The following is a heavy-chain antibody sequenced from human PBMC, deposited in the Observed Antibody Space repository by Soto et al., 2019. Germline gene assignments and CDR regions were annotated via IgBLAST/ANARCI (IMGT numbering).Heavy chain of an antibody. D-gene: IGHD3-16*02. Sequence: SETLSLTCAVYGGSFSGYYWSWIRQPPGKGLEWIGEINHSGSTNYNPSLKSRVTISVDTSKTQFILKLSSVTAADTAVYYCARVGGLQWTYDYVMGSYRLTEGYFNYWRQGTLVTVTA. J-gene: IGHJ4*02. CDR3: ARVGGLQWTYDYVMGSYRLTEGYFNY. CDR1: GGSFSGYY. CDR2: INHSGST. V-gene: IGHV4-34*01.